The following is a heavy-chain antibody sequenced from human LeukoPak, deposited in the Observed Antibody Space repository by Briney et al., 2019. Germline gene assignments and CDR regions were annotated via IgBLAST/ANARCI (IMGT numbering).Heavy chain of an antibody. Sequence: NPGGSLRLSCAASGFTFSNAWISWVRQAPGKGLEWVGRIKSKTDGGTTDYAAPVKGRFTISRDDSKNTLYLQMNSLKTEDTAVYYCTTSPPAAPEDYWGQGTLVTVSS. CDR1: GFTFSNAW. J-gene: IGHJ4*02. CDR3: TTSPPAAPEDY. V-gene: IGHV3-15*01. D-gene: IGHD2-2*01. CDR2: IKSKTDGGTT.